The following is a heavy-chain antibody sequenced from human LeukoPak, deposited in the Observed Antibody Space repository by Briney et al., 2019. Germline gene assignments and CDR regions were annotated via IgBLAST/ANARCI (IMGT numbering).Heavy chain of an antibody. CDR1: GFTFSSYG. J-gene: IGHJ1*01. Sequence: GGSLRLSCAASGFTFSSYGMHWVRQAPGKGLEWVAFIRYDGSNKYYADSVKGRFTISRDNSKNTLYLQMNSLRAEDTAVYYCARGTKPSSRAEYFQHWGQGTLVTVSS. V-gene: IGHV3-30*02. D-gene: IGHD2-2*01. CDR3: ARGTKPSSRAEYFQH. CDR2: IRYDGSNK.